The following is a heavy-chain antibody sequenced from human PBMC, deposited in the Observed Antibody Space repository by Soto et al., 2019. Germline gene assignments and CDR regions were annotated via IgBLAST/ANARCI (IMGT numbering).Heavy chain of an antibody. V-gene: IGHV4-34*01. Sequence: PSEPLSLTCAVYGGSFSGYYWSWIRQPPGKGLEWIGEINHSGSTNYNPSLKSRVTISVDTSKNQFSLKLSSVTAADTAVYYCARNSGRGIAAAGSGPYYYYGMDVWGQGTTVTVSS. D-gene: IGHD6-13*01. CDR1: GGSFSGYY. J-gene: IGHJ6*02. CDR3: ARNSGRGIAAAGSGPYYYYGMDV. CDR2: INHSGST.